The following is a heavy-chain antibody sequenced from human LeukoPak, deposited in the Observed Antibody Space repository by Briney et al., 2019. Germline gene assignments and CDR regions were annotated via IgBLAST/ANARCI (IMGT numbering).Heavy chain of an antibody. D-gene: IGHD3-10*01. V-gene: IGHV4-59*12. J-gene: IGHJ4*02. Sequence: SETLSLTCTVSGGSISSYYWSWIRQPPGKGLEWIGYIYYSGSTNYNPSLKSRVTISVDRSKNQFSLKLSSVTAADTAVYYCARTMVRGVGYFDYWGQGTLVTVSS. CDR2: IYYSGST. CDR1: GGSISSYY. CDR3: ARTMVRGVGYFDY.